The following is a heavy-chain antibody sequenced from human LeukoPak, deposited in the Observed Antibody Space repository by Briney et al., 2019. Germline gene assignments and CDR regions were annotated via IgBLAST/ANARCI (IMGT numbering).Heavy chain of an antibody. J-gene: IGHJ4*02. D-gene: IGHD3-22*01. CDR1: GGSISSSSYY. Sequence: PSETLSLTCTVSGGSISSSSYYWGWIRQPPGKGLEWIGSIYYSGSTYYNPSLKSRVTISVDTSKNQFSLKLSSVTAADTAVYYCAREEVVFTDYDSSGTGGPFWDYWGQGTLVTVSS. V-gene: IGHV4-39*07. CDR3: AREEVVFTDYDSSGTGGPFWDY. CDR2: IYYSGST.